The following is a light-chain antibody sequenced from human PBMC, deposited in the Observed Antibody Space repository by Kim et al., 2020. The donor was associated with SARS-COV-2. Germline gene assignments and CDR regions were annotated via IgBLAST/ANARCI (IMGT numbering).Light chain of an antibody. Sequence: QRVTISCSGTTSSIGSNFVSWYQQVPGTAPKLLIYDNDKRPSGIPDRFSGSKSGTSATLDITGLQTGDEAHYFCGVWDSRLSASWVFGGGTQLTVL. CDR2: DND. J-gene: IGLJ3*02. CDR3: GVWDSRLSASWV. CDR1: TSSIGSNF. V-gene: IGLV1-51*01.